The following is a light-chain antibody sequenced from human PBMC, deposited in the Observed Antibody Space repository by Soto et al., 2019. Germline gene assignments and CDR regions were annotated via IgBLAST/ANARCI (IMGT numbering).Light chain of an antibody. CDR2: EVS. V-gene: IGLV2-14*01. J-gene: IGLJ3*02. CDR3: SSYTSSSTPWA. CDR1: SSDVGGYNY. Sequence: QSALTQPASVSGSPGQSITISCTGTSSDVGGYNYVSWYQQHPGKAPKLMIYEVSNRPSGVSNRFSGSKSGNTASLTISGLQAEDEADYYCSSYTSSSTPWAFGGGPSSPS.